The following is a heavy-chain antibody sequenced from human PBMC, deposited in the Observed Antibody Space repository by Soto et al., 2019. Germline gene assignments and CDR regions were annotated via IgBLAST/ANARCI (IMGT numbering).Heavy chain of an antibody. V-gene: IGHV4-31*03. J-gene: IGHJ5*02. CDR3: ARDLGYDYRGKYNWFDP. CDR2: IYYSGST. Sequence: SETLSLTCTVSGGSISSGGYYWSWIRHHPGKGLEWIGYIYYSGSTYYNPSLKSRVTISVDTSKNQFSLKLSSVTAADTAVYYCARDLGYDYRGKYNWFDPWGQGTLVTVSS. D-gene: IGHD5-12*01. CDR1: GGSISSGGYY.